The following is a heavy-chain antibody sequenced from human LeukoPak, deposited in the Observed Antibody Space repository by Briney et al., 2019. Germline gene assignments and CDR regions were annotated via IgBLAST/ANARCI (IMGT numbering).Heavy chain of an antibody. V-gene: IGHV4-39*07. CDR3: AGKRGSHFDY. Sequence: PSETLSLTCTVSGGSISSSSYYWGWIRQPPGKGLEWIGSIYYSGSTYYNPSLKSRVTISVDTSKNQFSLKLSSVTAADTAVYYCAGKRGSHFDYWSQGTLVTVSS. D-gene: IGHD3-10*01. CDR1: GGSISSSSYY. CDR2: IYYSGST. J-gene: IGHJ4*02.